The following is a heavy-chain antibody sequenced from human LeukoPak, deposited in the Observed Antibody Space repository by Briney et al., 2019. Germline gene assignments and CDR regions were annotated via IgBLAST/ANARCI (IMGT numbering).Heavy chain of an antibody. CDR3: ARARSGSYHFDY. D-gene: IGHD1-26*01. Sequence: GGSLRLSCAASGFTFSSYGMHWVRQAPGKGLEYVSAINSDGGNTYYADSVKGRFTISRDNSKNTLYLQMGSLRAEDMAVYYCARARSGSYHFDYWGQGTLVTVSS. V-gene: IGHV3-64*02. CDR1: GFTFSSYG. CDR2: INSDGGNT. J-gene: IGHJ4*02.